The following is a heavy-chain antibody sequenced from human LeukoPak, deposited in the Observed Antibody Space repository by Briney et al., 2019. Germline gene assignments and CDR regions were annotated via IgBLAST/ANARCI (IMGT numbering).Heavy chain of an antibody. D-gene: IGHD3-10*01. CDR1: GFTFSSYG. CDR2: IRYDGSNK. Sequence: GGSLRLSCAASGFTFSSYGMHWVRQAPGKGLEWVAFIRYDGSNKYYADSVKGRFTISRDNSKNTLYLQMNSLRAEDTAVYYCAKARAYYYGSGSYSLDYWGQGTLVTVSS. V-gene: IGHV3-30*02. CDR3: AKARAYYYGSGSYSLDY. J-gene: IGHJ4*02.